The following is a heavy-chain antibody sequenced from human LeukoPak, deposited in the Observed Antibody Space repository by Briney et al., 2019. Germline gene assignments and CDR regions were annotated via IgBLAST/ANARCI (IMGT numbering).Heavy chain of an antibody. CDR3: AREFGPPASIAAAGTRFNWFDP. D-gene: IGHD6-13*01. CDR1: GYTFTSYG. J-gene: IGHJ5*02. Sequence: ASVKVSCKASGYTFTSYGISWVRQAPGQGLEWMGWISAYNGNTNYAQKLQGRVTMTTDTSTSTAYMELRSLRSDDTAVYYCAREFGPPASIAAAGTRFNWFDPWGQGTLVTVSS. V-gene: IGHV1-18*01. CDR2: ISAYNGNT.